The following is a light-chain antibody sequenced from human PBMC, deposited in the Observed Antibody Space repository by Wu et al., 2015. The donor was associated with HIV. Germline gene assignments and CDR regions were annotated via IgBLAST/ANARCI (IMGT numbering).Light chain of an antibody. Sequence: DIQMTQSPSTLSASVGDTVTLTCRASQSIRSWLAWYQQKPGKAPKLLIYEASSLESGVPSRFSGSGSGSEFTLTISSLQPDDIATYYCQQYNTYSRTFGQGPKVEIK. J-gene: IGKJ1*01. V-gene: IGKV1-5*03. CDR3: QQYNTYSRT. CDR2: EAS. CDR1: QSIRSW.